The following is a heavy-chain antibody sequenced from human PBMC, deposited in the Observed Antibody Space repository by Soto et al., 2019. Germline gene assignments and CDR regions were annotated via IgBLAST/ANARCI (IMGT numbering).Heavy chain of an antibody. CDR1: GFSLTTSGVT. Sequence: QITLKESGPTLVKPTQTLTLTCTFSGFSLTTSGVTVGWIRQPPGKALEWLAFIYWDDDKRYSPSLKSRLTITKDTSKNQVVLTMNNLDPVDTATYYCAYSLPVADTRRFDYWGQGTLVTVSS. V-gene: IGHV2-5*02. CDR3: AYSLPVADTRRFDY. J-gene: IGHJ4*02. CDR2: IYWDDDK. D-gene: IGHD6-19*01.